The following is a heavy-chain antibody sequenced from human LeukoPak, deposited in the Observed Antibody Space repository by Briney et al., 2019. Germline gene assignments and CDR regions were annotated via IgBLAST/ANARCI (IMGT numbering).Heavy chain of an antibody. V-gene: IGHV4-4*07. J-gene: IGHJ4*02. Sequence: SETLSLTCTVSGGSMNSYYWSWIRQPAGEGLEWIGRFYTSGSSDYNPSLKSRVTMSLDTSKNQFFLKLNSVTAADTAIYYCARRHSGYDDYWGQGTLVTVSS. CDR1: GGSMNSYY. CDR3: ARRHSGYDDY. D-gene: IGHD5-12*01. CDR2: FYTSGSS.